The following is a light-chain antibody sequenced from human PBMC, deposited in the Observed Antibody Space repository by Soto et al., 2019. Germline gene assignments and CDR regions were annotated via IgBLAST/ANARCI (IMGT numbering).Light chain of an antibody. CDR3: CSYVGRNTYV. Sequence: QSVLTQPRSASGSPGQSITISCTGTSSDVGGYNYVSWYQQHPAKAPKLIISDVSKRPSGVPNRFSGSKSGNTASLTISGLRAEDEADYYCCSYVGRNTYVFGTGTKVTVL. CDR2: DVS. V-gene: IGLV2-11*01. CDR1: SSDVGGYNY. J-gene: IGLJ1*01.